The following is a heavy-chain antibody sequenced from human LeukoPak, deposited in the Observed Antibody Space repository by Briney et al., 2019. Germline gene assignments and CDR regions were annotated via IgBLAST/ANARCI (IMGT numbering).Heavy chain of an antibody. D-gene: IGHD3-9*01. J-gene: IGHJ4*02. CDR3: AKDLGLPTLDQYYDILTGYSALY. CDR2: ISYDGSNK. V-gene: IGHV3-30*18. CDR1: GFTFSSYG. Sequence: PGGSLRLSCAASGFTFSSYGMHWVRQAPGKGLEWGAVISYDGSNKYYADSVKGRFTISRDNSKNTLYLQMNSLRAEDTAVYYCAKDLGLPTLDQYYDILTGYSALYWGQGTLVTVSS.